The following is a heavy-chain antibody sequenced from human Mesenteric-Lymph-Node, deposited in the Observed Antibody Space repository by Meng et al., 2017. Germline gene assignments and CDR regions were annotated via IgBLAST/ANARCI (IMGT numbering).Heavy chain of an antibody. D-gene: IGHD6-13*01. V-gene: IGHV6-1*01. CDR1: GDSVSSNSAA. J-gene: IGHJ4*02. CDR2: TYYRSKWYN. Sequence: SQTRSLTGAISGDSVSSNSAAWNWIRQSPSRGLEWLGRTYYRSKWYNDYAVSVKSRITINPDTSKNQFSLQLNSVTPEDTAVYYCARGGTAAGRFDYWGQGTLVTVSS. CDR3: ARGGTAAGRFDY.